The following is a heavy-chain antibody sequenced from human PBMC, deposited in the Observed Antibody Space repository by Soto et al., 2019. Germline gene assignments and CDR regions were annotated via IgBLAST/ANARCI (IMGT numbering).Heavy chain of an antibody. CDR2: IRGAGGDT. CDR3: AKDVNYDILAGYYYY. CDR1: GFTFSSYA. D-gene: IGHD3-9*01. Sequence: GGSLRLSCAASGFTFSSYAMTWVRQAPGKGLEWVATIRGAGGDTYYADSVRGRFAISRDNSKNTLSLQMNSLRAEDTAIYFCAKDVNYDILAGYYYYWGQGTLVTVSS. V-gene: IGHV3-23*01. J-gene: IGHJ4*02.